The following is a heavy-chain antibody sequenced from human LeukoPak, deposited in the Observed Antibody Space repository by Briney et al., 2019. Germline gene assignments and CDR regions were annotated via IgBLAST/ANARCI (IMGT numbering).Heavy chain of an antibody. CDR3: ARTPGTYYYGSGRPEDFDY. Sequence: GGSLRLSCAASGFTFSDYYMSWIRQAPGKGLEWVSYISSSSSYTNYADSVKGRFTISRDNAKNSLYLQMNSLRAEDTAVYYCARTPGTYYYGSGRPEDFDYWGQGTLVTVSP. D-gene: IGHD3-10*01. V-gene: IGHV3-11*06. J-gene: IGHJ4*02. CDR1: GFTFSDYY. CDR2: ISSSSSYT.